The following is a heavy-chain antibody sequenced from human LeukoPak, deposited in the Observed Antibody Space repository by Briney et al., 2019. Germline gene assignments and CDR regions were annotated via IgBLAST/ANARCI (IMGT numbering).Heavy chain of an antibody. CDR2: VWYDENNK. CDR1: GFTFSSFG. V-gene: IGHV3-33*08. CDR3: ARGTSNTWPPGAEYFQH. Sequence: GGSLRLSCAASGFTFSSFGLHGVRHAPGKGLEGLAVVWYDENNKDYADSVKGRFTISRDNSKNTLYLQMNSLRAEDTAVYYCARGTSNTWPPGAEYFQHWGQGTLVTVSS. J-gene: IGHJ1*01. D-gene: IGHD6-13*01.